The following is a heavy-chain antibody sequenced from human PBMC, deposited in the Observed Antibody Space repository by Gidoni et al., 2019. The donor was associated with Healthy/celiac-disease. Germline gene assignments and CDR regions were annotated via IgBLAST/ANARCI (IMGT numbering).Heavy chain of an antibody. CDR2: ISGSGGST. D-gene: IGHD3-3*01. J-gene: IGHJ5*02. CDR1: GFTFSSYA. V-gene: IGHV3-23*01. CDR3: AKGVRFWEWFQFDP. Sequence: EVQLLESGGGLVQAGRSVRLSCAASGFTFSSYAMSWVRQAPGKGLEWGSAISGSGGSTYYADSVKGRFTIARDNSKNTLYLQMNSLRAEDTAVYYCAKGVRFWEWFQFDPWGQGTLVTVSS.